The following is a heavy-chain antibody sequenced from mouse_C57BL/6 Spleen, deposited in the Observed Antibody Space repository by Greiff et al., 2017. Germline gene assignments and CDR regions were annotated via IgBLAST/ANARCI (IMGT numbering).Heavy chain of an antibody. V-gene: IGHV1-52*01. CDR3: ARWGWDSAAWFAY. J-gene: IGHJ3*01. CDR1: GYTFTSYW. CDR2: IDPSDSET. D-gene: IGHD2-3*01. Sequence: QVQLQQSGAELVRPGSSVKLSCKASGYTFTSYWMHWVKQRPIQGLEWIGNIDPSDSETHYNQKFKDKATLTVDKSSSTAYMQLSSLTSEDSAVYYCARWGWDSAAWFAYWGQGTLVTVSA.